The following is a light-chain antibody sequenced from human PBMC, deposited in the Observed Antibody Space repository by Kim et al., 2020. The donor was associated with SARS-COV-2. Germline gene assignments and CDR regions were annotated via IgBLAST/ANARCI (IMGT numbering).Light chain of an antibody. CDR2: WAS. V-gene: IGKV4-1*01. CDR1: QSVLATSNNKNY. J-gene: IGKJ1*01. Sequence: ATINCQSSQSVLATSNNKNYLAWYQQKPGQPPKLLIYWASTRESGVPDRFSGSGSGTDFTLTITSLQAEDVAVYYCQHYYQTPPTFGQGTKVDIK. CDR3: QHYYQTPPT.